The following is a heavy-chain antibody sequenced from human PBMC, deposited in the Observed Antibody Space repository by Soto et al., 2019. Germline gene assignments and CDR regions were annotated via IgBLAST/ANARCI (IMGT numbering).Heavy chain of an antibody. J-gene: IGHJ6*02. V-gene: IGHV3-30*18. CDR3: AKDVIAAPGADYYVMYV. CDR1: GFTFSSYG. D-gene: IGHD6-6*01. Sequence: PGGSLRLSCAASGFTFSSYGMHWVRQAPGKGLEWVAVISYDGSNKYYADSVKGRFTISRDNSKNTLYLQMNSLRAEDTAVYYCAKDVIAAPGADYYVMYVWGQGTTVTVS. CDR2: ISYDGSNK.